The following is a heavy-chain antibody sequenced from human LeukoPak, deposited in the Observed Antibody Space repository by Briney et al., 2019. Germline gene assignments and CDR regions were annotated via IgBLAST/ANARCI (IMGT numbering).Heavy chain of an antibody. J-gene: IGHJ6*02. CDR2: ISAYNGNT. D-gene: IGHD6-19*01. CDR1: GYTFTSYG. V-gene: IGHV1-18*01. CDR3: ARLGRESGWGLIKVQGYGMDV. Sequence: ASVKVSCKASGYTFTSYGISLVRQAPGQGLEWMGWISAYNGNTNYAQKLQGRVTMTTDTSTSTAYMELRSLRSDDTAVYYCARLGRESGWGLIKVQGYGMDVWGQGTTVTVSS.